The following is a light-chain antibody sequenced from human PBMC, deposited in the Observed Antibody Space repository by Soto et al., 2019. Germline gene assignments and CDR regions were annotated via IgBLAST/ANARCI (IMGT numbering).Light chain of an antibody. Sequence: DIQVTQSPSSLSVSVGDRVTITCQASQDISNYLNWYQQKPGTAPKLLIYDASNLETGVPSRFSGSGSGTDFTFTISSLQPEDIATYYCQQYDSLPPITFCQGTRLEIK. CDR3: QQYDSLPPIT. CDR2: DAS. V-gene: IGKV1-33*01. J-gene: IGKJ5*01. CDR1: QDISNY.